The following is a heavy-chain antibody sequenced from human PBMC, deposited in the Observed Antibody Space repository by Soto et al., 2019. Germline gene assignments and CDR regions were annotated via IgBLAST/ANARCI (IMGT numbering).Heavy chain of an antibody. V-gene: IGHV3-53*01. D-gene: IGHD5-12*01. CDR3: ARELSGSWYNWFDH. Sequence: LXLSCAASGFSVSSNSMSWVRQAPGKGLECVSVIHSDVTTYYADSVKGRFIISRDNSKDALYLQMNRLRAEDTAVYYCARELSGSWYNWFDHSGQGTLVTVSS. CDR1: GFSVSSNS. CDR2: IHSDVTT. J-gene: IGHJ5*02.